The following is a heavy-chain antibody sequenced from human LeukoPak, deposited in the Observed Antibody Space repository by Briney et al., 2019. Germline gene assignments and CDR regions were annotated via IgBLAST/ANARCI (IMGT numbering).Heavy chain of an antibody. Sequence: GGPLSLSCAPSGVTFRSYAMSWVRQAPRKGLEWVSAISGSGRDTYYADSVKGRFTISRDTSKNTLYLQMNTLRAEDTAVYYCAKVISSGSYSHFDYWGQGTPVTVSS. J-gene: IGHJ4*02. CDR3: AKVISSGSYSHFDY. D-gene: IGHD1-26*01. V-gene: IGHV3-23*01. CDR1: GVTFRSYA. CDR2: ISGSGRDT.